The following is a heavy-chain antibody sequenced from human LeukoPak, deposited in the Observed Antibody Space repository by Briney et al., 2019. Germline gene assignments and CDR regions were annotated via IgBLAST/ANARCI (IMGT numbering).Heavy chain of an antibody. CDR3: ARYYYGSGSYLDY. Sequence: GESLKISCRGSGYRFTNYWIGWVRQMPRKGLEWMGIIYPGDSDTRYSPSFQGQVTISADKSTSTAYLQWSSLKASDTAMYYCARYYYGSGSYLDYWGQGTLVTVSS. V-gene: IGHV5-51*01. CDR2: IYPGDSDT. CDR1: GYRFTNYW. J-gene: IGHJ4*02. D-gene: IGHD3-10*01.